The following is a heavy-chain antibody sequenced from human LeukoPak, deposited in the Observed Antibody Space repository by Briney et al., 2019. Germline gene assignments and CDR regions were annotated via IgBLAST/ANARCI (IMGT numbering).Heavy chain of an antibody. J-gene: IGHJ5*02. CDR2: ISAYNGNT. V-gene: IGHV1-18*04. CDR3: ARDLTTVTSYNWFDP. Sequence: ASVKVSCKASGYTFTGYYMHWVRQAPGQGLEWMGWISAYNGNTNYAQKLQGRVTMTTDTSTSTAYMELRSLRSDDTAVYYCARDLTTVTSYNWFDPWGQGTLVTVSS. CDR1: GYTFTGYY. D-gene: IGHD4-17*01.